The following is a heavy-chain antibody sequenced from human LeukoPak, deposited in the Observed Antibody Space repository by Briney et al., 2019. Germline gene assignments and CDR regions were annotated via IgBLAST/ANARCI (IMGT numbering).Heavy chain of an antibody. D-gene: IGHD6-13*01. CDR1: GFTFSSYG. J-gene: IGHJ3*02. CDR2: IRYDGSNK. V-gene: IGHV3-30*02. CDR3: ARTSGYSSSSDAFDI. Sequence: PGGSPRLSCSASGFTFSSYGMHWVRQAPGKGLEWVAFIRYDGSNKYYADSVKGRFTISRDNAKNSLYLQMNSLRAEDTAVYYCARTSGYSSSSDAFDIWGQGTMVTVSS.